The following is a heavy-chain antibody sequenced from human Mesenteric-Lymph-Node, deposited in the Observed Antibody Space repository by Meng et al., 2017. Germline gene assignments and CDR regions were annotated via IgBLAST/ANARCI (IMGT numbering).Heavy chain of an antibody. D-gene: IGHD5-12*01. Sequence: SVKVSCKASGYNFTSYAMNWVRQAPGQGLEWMGGIIPIFGTANYAQKFQGRVTITADESTSTAYMELSSLRSEDTAVYYCARVATKLYYYYGMDVWGQGTTVTVSS. CDR2: IIPIFGTA. CDR3: ARVATKLYYYYGMDV. V-gene: IGHV1-69*13. J-gene: IGHJ6*02. CDR1: GYNFTSYA.